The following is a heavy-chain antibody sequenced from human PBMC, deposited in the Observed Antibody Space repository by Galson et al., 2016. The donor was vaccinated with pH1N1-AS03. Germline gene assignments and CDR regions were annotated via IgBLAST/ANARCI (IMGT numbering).Heavy chain of an antibody. CDR3: SRSTHVNEGLDF. V-gene: IGHV2-5*02. D-gene: IGHD1-1*01. Sequence: PALVKPTQTLTLTCSFSGFSLSTGGVHVAWIRQPPGKALEWLALIFWDGETRYRPSLTSKLTITKDTAKHEVVLTMTNMDPVDTATYYCSRSTHVNEGLDFWGQGTRVTVSS. CDR1: GFSLSTGGVH. J-gene: IGHJ4*02. CDR2: IFWDGET.